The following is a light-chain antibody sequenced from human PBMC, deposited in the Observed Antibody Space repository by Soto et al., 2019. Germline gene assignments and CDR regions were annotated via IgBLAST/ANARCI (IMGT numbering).Light chain of an antibody. J-gene: IGLJ3*02. CDR1: SSDVGAYNY. V-gene: IGLV2-14*03. Sequence: QSVLTQPASVSGSPGQSITISCTGTSSDVGAYNYVSWYQLHPGKAPKLMIYDVDNRPSGVSNRFSGSKSGNTASLTISGLQAEDEADYYCMSYTTSDTLVFGGGTKLTVL. CDR3: MSYTTSDTLV. CDR2: DVD.